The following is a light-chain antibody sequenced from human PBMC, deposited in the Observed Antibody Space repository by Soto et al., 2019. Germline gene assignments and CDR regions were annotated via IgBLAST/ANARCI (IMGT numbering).Light chain of an antibody. CDR1: QSVSSSN. CDR2: GAS. V-gene: IGKV3-15*01. J-gene: IGKJ1*01. CDR3: QQYNNWPSWT. Sequence: SLSPGTVSLTPGERATLSCRASQSVSSSNLAWYQQKPGQAPRLLIYGASTRATGIPARFSGSGSGTEFTLTISSLQSEDFAVYYCQQYNNWPSWTFGQRTKVDVK.